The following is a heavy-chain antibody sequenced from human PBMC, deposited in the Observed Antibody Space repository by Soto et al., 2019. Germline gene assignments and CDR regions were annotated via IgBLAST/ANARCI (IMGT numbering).Heavy chain of an antibody. CDR2: ISAYNGNT. CDR1: GYTFTSYG. D-gene: IGHD2-21*02. V-gene: IGHV1-18*04. CDR3: ARAMVVTASSDY. J-gene: IGHJ4*02. Sequence: ASVKVSCKASGYTFTSYGISWVRQAPGQGLEWMGWISAYNGNTNYAQKPQGRVTMATDTSTSTAYMELRSLRSDDTAVYYCARAMVVTASSDYWGQGTLVTVSS.